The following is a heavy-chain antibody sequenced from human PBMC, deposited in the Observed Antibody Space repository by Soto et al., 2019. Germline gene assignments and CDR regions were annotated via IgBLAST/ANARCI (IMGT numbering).Heavy chain of an antibody. J-gene: IGHJ4*02. CDR3: AKMLTIVRGVTGLRDFDF. CDR1: GFTFSSYA. CDR2: ISGPGAII. Sequence: EVQLLEAGGNLIQPGGSLRLSCAASGFTFSSYAMSWVRQAPGQGLEWLSAISGPGAIIYYEDSVKGRFTISRDNSKNTLYLQMNSLTAEDTAVYYCAKMLTIVRGVTGLRDFDFWGQGTLVTVSS. D-gene: IGHD3-10*01. V-gene: IGHV3-23*01.